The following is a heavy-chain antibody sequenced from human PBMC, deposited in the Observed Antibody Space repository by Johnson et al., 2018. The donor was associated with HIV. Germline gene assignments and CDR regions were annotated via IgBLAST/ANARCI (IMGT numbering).Heavy chain of an antibody. CDR2: INWNGGST. V-gene: IGHV3-11*01. Sequence: QVQLVESGGGLVKPGGSLRLSCAASGFTFSDYYMSWIRQAPGKGLEWVSGINWNGGSTGYADSVKGRFTISRDNSKNTLYLQMNSLKTEDTAVYYCTRHDGLRLGELSSDAFDIWGQGTMVTVSS. CDR1: GFTFSDYY. J-gene: IGHJ3*02. CDR3: TRHDGLRLGELSSDAFDI. D-gene: IGHD3-16*02.